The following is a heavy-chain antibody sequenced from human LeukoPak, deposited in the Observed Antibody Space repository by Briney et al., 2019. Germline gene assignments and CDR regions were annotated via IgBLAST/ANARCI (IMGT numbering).Heavy chain of an antibody. CDR2: IRSKANSYAT. CDR1: GFTFSGSA. D-gene: IGHD6-13*01. J-gene: IGHJ4*02. Sequence: GGSLRLSCAASGFTFSGSAMHWVRQASGKGLEWVGRIRSKANSYATAYAASVKGRFTISRDDSKNTAYLLMNSLKTEDTAVYYCTNSRPAAGTTDYWGQGTLVTVSS. V-gene: IGHV3-73*01. CDR3: TNSRPAAGTTDY.